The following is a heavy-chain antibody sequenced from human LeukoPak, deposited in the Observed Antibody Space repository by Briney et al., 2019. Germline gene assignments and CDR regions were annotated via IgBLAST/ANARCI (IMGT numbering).Heavy chain of an antibody. V-gene: IGHV3-23*01. CDR3: IREVQVRASASLGL. D-gene: IGHD1-1*01. CDR1: GFTFKLSA. J-gene: IGHJ4*02. CDR2: IGGTGDNT. Sequence: PGGSRKLSCTASGFTFKLSAMTWVRQAPGKGLEWVSAIGGTGDNTYYADSVKGRFTISRDNVRNTLHLQMNNLSLEDTAVYFCIREVQVRASASLGLWGRGTLVTVS.